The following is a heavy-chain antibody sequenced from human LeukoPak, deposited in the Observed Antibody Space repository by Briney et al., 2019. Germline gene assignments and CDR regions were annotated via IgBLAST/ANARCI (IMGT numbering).Heavy chain of an antibody. CDR2: IWYEGSNK. CDR3: RRHTIYGSGSYLDY. D-gene: IGHD3-10*01. J-gene: IGHJ4*02. V-gene: IGHV3-33*01. Sequence: GRSLRLSCAASGFTFSSYGMHWVRQAPGKGLEWVAVIWYEGSNKYYADSVKGRFTISRDNSTHTLYLQMNSLRAEDFFFSSRRRHTIYGSGSYLDYWGQGTLVTVSS. CDR1: GFTFSSYG.